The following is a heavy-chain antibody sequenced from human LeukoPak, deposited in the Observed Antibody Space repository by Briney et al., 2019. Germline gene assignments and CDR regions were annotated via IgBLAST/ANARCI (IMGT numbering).Heavy chain of an antibody. Sequence: PSETLSLTCTVSGGSISSYYWSWIRQPPGKGLEWIGYIYYSGSTNYNPSLKSRVTISVDTSKNQFSLKLSSVTAADTAVYYCAREKTGRRAFDIWGQGTMVTVS. CDR2: IYYSGST. CDR3: AREKTGRRAFDI. D-gene: IGHD3-9*01. V-gene: IGHV4-59*01. J-gene: IGHJ3*02. CDR1: GGSISSYY.